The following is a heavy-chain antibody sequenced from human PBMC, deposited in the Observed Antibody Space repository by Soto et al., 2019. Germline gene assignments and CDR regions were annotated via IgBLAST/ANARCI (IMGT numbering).Heavy chain of an antibody. Sequence: VQLPESGPGTGKPSQDLVLTLPVPGCLIRRWGYYWSWIRPDPGKGLEWIGYIYYSGSTYYNPSLKSRVTISVDTSKNQFSLKLSSVTAADTAVYYCARSINPWGQGTLVTVSS. CDR2: IYYSGST. J-gene: IGHJ5*02. V-gene: IGHV4-31*03. D-gene: IGHD3-10*01. CDR1: GCLIRRWGYY. CDR3: ARSINP.